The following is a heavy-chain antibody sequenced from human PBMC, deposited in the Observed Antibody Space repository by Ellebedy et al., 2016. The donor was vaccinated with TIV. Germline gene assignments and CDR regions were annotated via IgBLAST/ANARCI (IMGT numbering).Heavy chain of an antibody. CDR1: EFTVSYNY. V-gene: IGHV3-66*01. Sequence: GESLKISCAASEFTVSYNYMNWVRQAPGKGPEWVSGIYSDDTTYYADSVRGRFTIFRDNSKNTLYLQLKSLRTKDTAVYYCARASFFDVDLSGWYFDLWGRGTLVTVSS. CDR2: IYSDDTT. J-gene: IGHJ2*01. D-gene: IGHD3-16*02. CDR3: ARASFFDVDLSGWYFDL.